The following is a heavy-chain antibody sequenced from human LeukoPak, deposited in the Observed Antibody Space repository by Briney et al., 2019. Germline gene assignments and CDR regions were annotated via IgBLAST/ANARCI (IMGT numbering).Heavy chain of an antibody. V-gene: IGHV1-69*13. CDR1: GGTFSSYA. J-gene: IGHJ4*02. Sequence: SVKVSCKASGGTFSSYAISWVRQAPGQGLEWMGGIIPIFGTANYAQKFQSRVTITADESTSTAYMELSSLRSEDTAVYYCARGIVGATYRFDYWGQGTLVTVSS. CDR2: IIPIFGTA. CDR3: ARGIVGATYRFDY. D-gene: IGHD1-26*01.